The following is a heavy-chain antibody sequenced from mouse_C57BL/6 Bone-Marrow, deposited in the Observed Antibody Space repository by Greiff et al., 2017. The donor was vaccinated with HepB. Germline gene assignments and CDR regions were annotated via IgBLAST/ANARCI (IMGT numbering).Heavy chain of an antibody. CDR2: IDPSDSYT. CDR1: GYTFTSYW. J-gene: IGHJ2*01. V-gene: IGHV1-50*01. CDR3: AREATVVYFDY. D-gene: IGHD1-1*01. Sequence: QVQLQQPGAELVKPGASVKLSCKASGYTFTSYWMQWVKQRPGPGLEWIGEIDPSDSYTNYNQKFKGKATLTVETSSSTAYMQLSSLTSEDSAVYYCAREATVVYFDYWGQGTTLTVSS.